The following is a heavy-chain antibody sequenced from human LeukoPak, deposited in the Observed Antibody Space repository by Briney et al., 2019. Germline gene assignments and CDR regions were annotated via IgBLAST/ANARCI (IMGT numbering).Heavy chain of an antibody. CDR2: IRSKANSYAT. V-gene: IGHV3-73*01. Sequence: GGSLRLSCAASGFTFSGSAMHWVRQASGKGLEWVGRIRSKANSYATAYAASVKGRFTISRDDSKNTAYLQMNSLKTEDTAVYYCTRHDITIFGEVINDYWGQGTLVTVSS. J-gene: IGHJ4*02. CDR1: GFTFSGSA. CDR3: TRHDITIFGEVINDY. D-gene: IGHD3-3*01.